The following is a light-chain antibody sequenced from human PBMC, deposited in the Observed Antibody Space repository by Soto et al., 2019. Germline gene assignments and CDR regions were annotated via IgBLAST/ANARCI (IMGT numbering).Light chain of an antibody. CDR1: QNINSY. CDR2: AAS. J-gene: IGKJ1*01. V-gene: IGKV1-39*01. Sequence: DIQMTQSPSSLSASVGDRVTITCRASQNINSYLNWYQQKPGKAPKLLISAASSLQSGVPSRFSGSGSGTDFTLNISSLQPEDFAIYYCQQSHSTPLTFGQGTKVEIK. CDR3: QQSHSTPLT.